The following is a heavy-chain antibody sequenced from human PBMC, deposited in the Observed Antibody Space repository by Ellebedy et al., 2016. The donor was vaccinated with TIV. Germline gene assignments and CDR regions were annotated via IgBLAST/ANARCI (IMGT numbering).Heavy chain of an antibody. CDR2: INNSGSYI. Sequence: PGGSLRLSCAASGFTFRSYSMIWVRQTPEKGLEWVATINNSGSYIAYATSAKGRFTISRDNAKNSLFLQMNSLRDEDTALYYCAKGLFTVTTLLPLDCWGQGTLVTVSS. D-gene: IGHD4-17*01. J-gene: IGHJ4*02. CDR3: AKGLFTVTTLLPLDC. CDR1: GFTFRSYS. V-gene: IGHV3-21*06.